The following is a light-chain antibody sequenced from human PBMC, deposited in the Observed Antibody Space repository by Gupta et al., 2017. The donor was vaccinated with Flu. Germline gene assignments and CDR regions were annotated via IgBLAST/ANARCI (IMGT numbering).Light chain of an antibody. CDR2: RAS. Sequence: ATRSVSPGEGATLSCRASETVSDNLAWYQQKPGQSPRLLIYRASTRATGIPARFSGSGSGTEFTLTISSLQSEDFATYYCQQYNIWPLWTFGQGTKVEIK. CDR1: ETVSDN. CDR3: QQYNIWPLWT. J-gene: IGKJ1*01. V-gene: IGKV3-15*01.